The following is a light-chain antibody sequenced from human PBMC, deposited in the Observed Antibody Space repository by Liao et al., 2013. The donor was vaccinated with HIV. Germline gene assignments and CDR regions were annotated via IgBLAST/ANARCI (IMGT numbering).Light chain of an antibody. CDR1: KLGDKY. CDR3: QAWDNSTGH. J-gene: IGLJ2*01. V-gene: IGLV3-1*01. CDR2: QDS. Sequence: SYELTQPPSVSVSPGQTASITCSGDKLGDKYACWYQQKPGQSPVLVIYQDSKRPSGIPERFSGSNSGNTATLTISGTQAMDEADYYCQAWDNSTGHFGGGSKLTVL.